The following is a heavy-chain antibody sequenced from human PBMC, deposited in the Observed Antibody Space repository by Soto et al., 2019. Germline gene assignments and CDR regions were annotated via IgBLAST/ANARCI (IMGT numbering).Heavy chain of an antibody. CDR3: AHGRSVGSTYYFEY. V-gene: IGHV2-5*01. J-gene: IGHJ4*02. D-gene: IGHD2-2*03. Sequence: ITLKESGPPLVKPTQTLTLTCTFSGFSLSTGAVGVGWIRQPPGEALEWLALVYYNDDIRYNRPLKDRLTNTKLTSKNKVVLTPTNMDLVDTATYFCAHGRSVGSTYYFEYWGQGTLVTVSS. CDR2: VYYNDDI. CDR1: GFSLSTGAVG.